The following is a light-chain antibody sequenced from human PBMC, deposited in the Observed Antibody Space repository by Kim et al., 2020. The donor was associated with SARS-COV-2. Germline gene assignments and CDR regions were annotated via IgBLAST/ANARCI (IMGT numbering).Light chain of an antibody. V-gene: IGKV1-39*01. CDR3: QQTHSNPPT. CDR2: AAS. J-gene: IGKJ4*01. CDR1: QNIRTY. Sequence: IQMTQSPSSLSASIGDRVTITCRTSQNIRTYLKWYQQRPGKAPKLLIYAASSLQSEVPSRFTGGGSGTDFTLTIASLQSEDFATYYCQQTHSNPPTFGGGTKVDIK.